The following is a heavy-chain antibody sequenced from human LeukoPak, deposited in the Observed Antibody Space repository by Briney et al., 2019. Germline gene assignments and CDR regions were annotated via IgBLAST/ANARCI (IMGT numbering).Heavy chain of an antibody. D-gene: IGHD1-26*01. CDR3: VKVLRAGEGGSTWPYFDY. J-gene: IGHJ4*02. Sequence: HPGGSLRLSCAASGFTFNTYAIHWVRQAPGKGLEWVSGIVAGGETAYYSNSVKGRFTISRDNSKNTLNLQMNSLRAEDTAVYYCVKVLRAGEGGSTWPYFDYWGQGTLVTVSS. CDR1: GFTFNTYA. CDR2: IVAGGETA. V-gene: IGHV3-23*01.